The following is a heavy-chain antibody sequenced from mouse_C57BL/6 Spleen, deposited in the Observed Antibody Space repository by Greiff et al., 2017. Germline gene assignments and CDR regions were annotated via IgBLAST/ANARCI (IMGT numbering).Heavy chain of an antibody. CDR3: AREGGYDFFWFAY. D-gene: IGHD2-2*01. J-gene: IGHJ3*01. Sequence: EVQLVESGGGLVKPGGSLKLSCAASGFTFSSYAMSWVRQTPEKRLEWVATISDGGGYTYYPDNVKCRFTISRDNAKNNLYLQMSHLKSEDTAMYYYAREGGYDFFWFAYWGNRILVTDAA. V-gene: IGHV5-4*01. CDR2: ISDGGGYT. CDR1: GFTFSSYA.